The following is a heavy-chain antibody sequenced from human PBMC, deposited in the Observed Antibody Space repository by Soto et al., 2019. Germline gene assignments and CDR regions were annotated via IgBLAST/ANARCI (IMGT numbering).Heavy chain of an antibody. V-gene: IGHV1-69*13. CDR2: IIPIFVTA. J-gene: IGHJ6*04. CDR3: ARDRGQQLVRQQSPYAMDV. CDR1: RGTLRSYG. D-gene: IGHD6-13*01. Sequence: SVKGAWKASRGTLRSYGISLVRHSPLQWLEWMGGIIPIFVTANYAQNFQGRVTITADESTSTAYMELSSLRSEDTAFYYCARDRGQQLVRQQSPYAMDVRGTAHTVTVSS.